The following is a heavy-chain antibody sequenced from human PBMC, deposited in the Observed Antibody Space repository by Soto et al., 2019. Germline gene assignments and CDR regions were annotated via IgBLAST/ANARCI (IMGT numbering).Heavy chain of an antibody. CDR1: GFTFSSYA. CDR3: AKDDYGDYAGQFDY. J-gene: IGHJ4*02. Sequence: TGGSLRLSCAASGFTFSSYAMSWVRQAPGKGLEWVSAISGSGGSTYYADSVKGRFTISRDNSKNTLYLQMNSLRAEDTAVYYCAKDDYGDYAGQFDYWGQGTLVTVSS. V-gene: IGHV3-23*01. D-gene: IGHD4-17*01. CDR2: ISGSGGST.